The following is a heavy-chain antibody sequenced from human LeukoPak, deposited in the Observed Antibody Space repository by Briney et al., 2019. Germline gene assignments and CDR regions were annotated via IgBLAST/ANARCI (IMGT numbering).Heavy chain of an antibody. D-gene: IGHD3-22*01. CDR1: GFTFSSYS. V-gene: IGHV3-21*01. CDR2: ISSSSSYI. CDR3: ARDTYDSSASVSDI. Sequence: PGGSLRLSCAASGFTFSSYSMTWVRQAPGKGLEWVSSISSSSSYIYYADSVKGRFTISRDNAKNSLYLQMNSLRAEDTAVYYCARDTYDSSASVSDIWGQGTMVTVSS. J-gene: IGHJ3*02.